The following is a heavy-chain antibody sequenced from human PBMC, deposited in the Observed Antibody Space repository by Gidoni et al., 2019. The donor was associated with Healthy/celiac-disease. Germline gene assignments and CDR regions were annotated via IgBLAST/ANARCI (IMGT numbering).Heavy chain of an antibody. V-gene: IGHV4-4*02. J-gene: IGHJ3*02. CDR2: IYHSGST. D-gene: IGHD3-22*01. CDR1: GGSISSSNW. Sequence: QVQLQESGPGLVKPSGTLSLTCAVSGGSISSSNWWSWVRQPPGKGLEWIGEIYHSGSTNYNPSLKSRVTISVDKSKNQFSLKLSSVTAADTAVYYCARDRYDSSGYYSGYAFDIWGQGTMVTVSS. CDR3: ARDRYDSSGYYSGYAFDI.